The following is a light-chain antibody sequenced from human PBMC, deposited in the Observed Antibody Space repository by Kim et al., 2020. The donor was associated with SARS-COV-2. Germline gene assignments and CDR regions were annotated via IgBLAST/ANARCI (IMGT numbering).Light chain of an antibody. J-gene: IGLJ3*02. Sequence: GQSVPISCTGTSSVVGGYDYVSWYQQHPGKAPKLMIYDVSKRPSGVSNRFSGSKSGNTASLTISGLQAEDEADYYCSSYTSTSTWVFGGGTQLTVL. V-gene: IGLV2-14*04. CDR2: DVS. CDR1: SSVVGGYDY. CDR3: SSYTSTSTWV.